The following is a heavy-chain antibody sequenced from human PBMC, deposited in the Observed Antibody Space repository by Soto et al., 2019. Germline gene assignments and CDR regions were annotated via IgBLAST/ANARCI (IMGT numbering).Heavy chain of an antibody. J-gene: IGHJ4*02. Sequence: QVQLVESGGGVVQPGRSLRLSCAASGFTFSSYGMHWVRQAPGKGLEWVAVISYDGSNKYYADSVKGRFTISRDNSKNTRYLQMNSLRGEDTAVYYCAKDNQPGGGLSRSDYWGQGTLVTVSA. CDR2: ISYDGSNK. V-gene: IGHV3-30*18. CDR3: AKDNQPGGGLSRSDY. D-gene: IGHD3-16*02. CDR1: GFTFSSYG.